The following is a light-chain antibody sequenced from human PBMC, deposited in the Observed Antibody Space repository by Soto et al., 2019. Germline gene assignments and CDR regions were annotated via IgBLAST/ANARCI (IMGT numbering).Light chain of an antibody. V-gene: IGKV1-33*01. Sequence: DIQRTQSPSSLSASVGDRVTITCQASQDIGNSLNWYQQKPGKAPKLLLSAASNLETGGPSRFSGSGSGTDFAFIISSLQPEDIATYFCQQYDNLPITFGQGTRLEIK. J-gene: IGKJ5*01. CDR3: QQYDNLPIT. CDR1: QDIGNS. CDR2: AAS.